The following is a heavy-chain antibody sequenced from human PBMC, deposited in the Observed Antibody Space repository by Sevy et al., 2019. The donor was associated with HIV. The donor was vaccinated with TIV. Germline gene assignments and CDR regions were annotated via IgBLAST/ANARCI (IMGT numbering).Heavy chain of an antibody. CDR3: ASTDYYDSDGYYLYAFDI. Sequence: ASVKVSCKAFGGTFSSYAISWVRQAPGQGLEWMGGLIPISATANYAQKFQGRVTITADESTSTAYMEMSGLRSEDTAVYYCASTDYYDSDGYYLYAFDIWGQWTVVTVSS. V-gene: IGHV1-69*13. D-gene: IGHD3-22*01. J-gene: IGHJ3*02. CDR1: GGTFSSYA. CDR2: LIPISATA.